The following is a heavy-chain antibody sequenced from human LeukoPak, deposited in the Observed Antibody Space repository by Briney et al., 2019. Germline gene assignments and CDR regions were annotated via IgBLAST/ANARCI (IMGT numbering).Heavy chain of an antibody. J-gene: IGHJ3*02. V-gene: IGHV3-30*04. Sequence: PGRSLRLSCAASGFTFSSYAMHWVRQAPGKGPEWVAVISYDGSNKYYADSVKGRFTISRDNSKNTLYLQMNSLRAEDTAVYYCAREYVTAWTFDIWGQGTMVTVSS. CDR3: AREYVTAWTFDI. CDR1: GFTFSSYA. CDR2: ISYDGSNK. D-gene: IGHD2-21*02.